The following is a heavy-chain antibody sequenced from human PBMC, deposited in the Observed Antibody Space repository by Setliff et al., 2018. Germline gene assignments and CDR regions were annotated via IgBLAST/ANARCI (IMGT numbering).Heavy chain of an antibody. Sequence: SETLSLTCTVSGGPFSSGTYYWSWFRQSAGKGLEWIGRIYTGGSTNDNPSLKSRVTISLDTSKNHSSLTLTSVTAADTAVYYCARGRGLEWLPESWFDPWGQGTLVTVSS. V-gene: IGHV4-61*02. CDR1: GGPFSSGTYY. CDR2: IYTGGST. J-gene: IGHJ5*02. CDR3: ARGRGLEWLPESWFDP. D-gene: IGHD3-3*01.